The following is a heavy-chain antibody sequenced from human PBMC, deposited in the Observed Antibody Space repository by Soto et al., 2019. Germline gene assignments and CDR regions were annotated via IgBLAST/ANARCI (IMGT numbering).Heavy chain of an antibody. Sequence: SETLSLTCAVSGDSISSSNWWSWVRQPPGKGLEWIGEIYHSGSTNYNPSLKSRVTISVDKSKNQFSLKLSSVTAADTAVYYCARAWFGELYFDYWGQGTLVTVSS. CDR2: IYHSGST. CDR3: ARAWFGELYFDY. D-gene: IGHD3-10*01. V-gene: IGHV4-4*02. J-gene: IGHJ4*02. CDR1: GDSISSSNW.